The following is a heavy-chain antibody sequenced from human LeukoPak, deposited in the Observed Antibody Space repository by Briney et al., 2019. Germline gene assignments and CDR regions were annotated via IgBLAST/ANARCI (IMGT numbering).Heavy chain of an antibody. CDR1: GDSVSSNSVT. J-gene: IGHJ5*02. V-gene: IGHV6-1*01. CDR3: ARRLTQYDCFDP. Sequence: SQTLSLTCAISGDSVSSNSVTWNWIRQSPSRGLEWLGGTYYRTTWYNDYAVSVRGRITVNPDTSKNQFSLHLNSVTPEDTAVYYCARRLTQYDCFDPWGQGILVTVSS. D-gene: IGHD2-2*01. CDR2: TYYRTTWYN.